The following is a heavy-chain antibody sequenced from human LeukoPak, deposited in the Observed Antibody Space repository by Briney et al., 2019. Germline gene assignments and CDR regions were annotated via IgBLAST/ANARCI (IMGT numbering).Heavy chain of an antibody. CDR3: ARVGDSSGYYDYFDY. J-gene: IGHJ4*02. CDR1: GGSISSYY. D-gene: IGHD3-22*01. V-gene: IGHV4-59*08. Sequence: SETLSLTCTVSGGSISSYYWSWIRQPPGKGLEWIGYIYYSGSTNYNPSLKSRVTISVDTSKNQFSLKLSSVTAADTAVYYCARVGDSSGYYDYFDYWGQGTLVTVSS. CDR2: IYYSGST.